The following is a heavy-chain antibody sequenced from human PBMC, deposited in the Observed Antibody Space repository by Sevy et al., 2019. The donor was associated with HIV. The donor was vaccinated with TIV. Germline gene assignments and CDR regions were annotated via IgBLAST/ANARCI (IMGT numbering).Heavy chain of an antibody. CDR3: AKDASSSRTGGTFQH. D-gene: IGHD6-13*01. V-gene: IGHV3-23*01. CDR1: GFIFSGYV. CDR2: ISASGGST. Sequence: GGSLRLSCAASGFIFSGYVMSWVRQAPGKGLEWVSGISASGGSTYYAASVKGRFTISRDNSKNTLDLQMNSLRVEDTAVYYCAKDASSSRTGGTFQHWGQGTLVTVSS. J-gene: IGHJ1*01.